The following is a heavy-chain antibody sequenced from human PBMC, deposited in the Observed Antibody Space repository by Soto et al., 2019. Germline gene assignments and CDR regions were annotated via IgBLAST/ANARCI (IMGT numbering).Heavy chain of an antibody. Sequence: QVQLVQSGAEVKKPGSSVKVSCKASGGTFSSYAISWVRQAPGQGLEWMGGIIPIFGTANYAQKFQGRVTITADESTSTADMELSSLRSEDTAVYYCARCGRWLRRVGYFDLWGRGTLVTVSS. CDR2: IIPIFGTA. CDR3: ARCGRWLRRVGYFDL. CDR1: GGTFSSYA. V-gene: IGHV1-69*12. D-gene: IGHD5-12*01. J-gene: IGHJ2*01.